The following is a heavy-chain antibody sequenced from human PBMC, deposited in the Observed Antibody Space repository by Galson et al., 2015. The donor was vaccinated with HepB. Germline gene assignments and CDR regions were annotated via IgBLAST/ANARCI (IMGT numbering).Heavy chain of an antibody. CDR1: GYTFTDYY. V-gene: IGHV1-2*06. D-gene: IGHD6-6*01. Sequence: SVKVSCKASGYTFTDYYMHWVRQAPGQGLEWMGRINPNSGGINHAQKFQGRFTMTRDTSISTAYMELSRLRSDDTAVYYCARDSSSRAFADYWGQGTLVTVSS. CDR2: INPNSGGI. CDR3: ARDSSSRAFADY. J-gene: IGHJ4*02.